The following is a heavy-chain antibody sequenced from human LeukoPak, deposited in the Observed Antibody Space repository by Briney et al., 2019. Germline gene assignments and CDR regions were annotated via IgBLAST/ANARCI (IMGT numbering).Heavy chain of an antibody. CDR2: ISGNNDNP. CDR3: ARDGTSTDGY. V-gene: IGHV1-18*01. D-gene: IGHD2-2*01. J-gene: IGHJ4*02. CDR1: GYSLSNFG. Sequence: ASVKVSCKASGYSLSNFGIGWVRQAPGQGLEWMGWISGNNDNPNYGQNFQGRFTVTSYSSTSTAYMELRNLRSDDTAVYYCARDGTSTDGYWGQGTLVTVSS.